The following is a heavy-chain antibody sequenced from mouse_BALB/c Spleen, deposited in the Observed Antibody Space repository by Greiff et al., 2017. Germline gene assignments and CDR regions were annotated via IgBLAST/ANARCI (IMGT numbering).Heavy chain of an antibody. CDR3: ARNRGNYVRYAMDY. V-gene: IGHV2-4-1*01. D-gene: IGHD1-1*01. J-gene: IGHJ4*01. Sequence: QVQLKESGPGLVQPSQSLSITCTVSGFSLTSYGVHWVRQSPGKGLEWLGVIWSGGSTDYNAAFISRLSISKDNSKSQVFFKMNSLQADDTAIYYCARNRGNYVRYAMDYWGQGTSVTVSS. CDR1: GFSLTSYG. CDR2: IWSGGST.